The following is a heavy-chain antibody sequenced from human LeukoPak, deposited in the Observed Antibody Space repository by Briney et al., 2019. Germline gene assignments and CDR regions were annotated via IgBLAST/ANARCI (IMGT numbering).Heavy chain of an antibody. CDR1: GFTFSSYW. D-gene: IGHD2-2*01. V-gene: IGHV3-74*01. Sequence: GGSLRLSCAASGFTFSSYWMHWVRQAPGKGLVWVSRINSDGSSTSYADSVKGRFIISRDNAKNTLSLQMNSLRAEDTAVFYCVRVACSMTSCATVDYWGQGTLVTVSS. CDR2: INSDGSST. J-gene: IGHJ4*02. CDR3: VRVACSMTSCATVDY.